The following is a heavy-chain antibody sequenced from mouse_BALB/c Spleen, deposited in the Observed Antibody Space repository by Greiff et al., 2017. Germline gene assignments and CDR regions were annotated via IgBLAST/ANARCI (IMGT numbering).Heavy chain of an antibody. J-gene: IGHJ2*01. CDR1: GYAFSSYW. CDR2: IYPGDGDT. CDR3: ARLYGNSLDY. Sequence: VQLVESGAELVRPGSSVKISCKASGYAFSSYWMNWVKQRPGQGLEWIGQIYPGDGDTNYNGKFKGKATLTADKSSSTAYMQLSSLTSEDSAVYFCARLYGNSLDYWGQGTTLTVSS. D-gene: IGHD2-1*01. V-gene: IGHV1-80*01.